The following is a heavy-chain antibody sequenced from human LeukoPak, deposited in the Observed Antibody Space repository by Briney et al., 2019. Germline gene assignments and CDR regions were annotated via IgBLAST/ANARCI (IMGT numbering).Heavy chain of an antibody. CDR3: ARALGVVKYAFDY. V-gene: IGHV4-30-4*08. CDR2: IYYSGST. D-gene: IGHD3-3*01. CDR1: GGSISSGTQY. J-gene: IGHJ4*02. Sequence: PSQTLSLTCTVSGGSISSGTQYWSWIRQHPGNGLEWIGYIYYSGSTYYNPSLKSRVTISVDTSKNQFSLKLSSVTAADTAVYYCARALGVVKYAFDYWGQGTLVTVSS.